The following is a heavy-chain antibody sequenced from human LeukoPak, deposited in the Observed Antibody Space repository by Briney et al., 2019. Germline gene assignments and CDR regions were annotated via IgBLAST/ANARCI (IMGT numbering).Heavy chain of an antibody. D-gene: IGHD2-2*01. V-gene: IGHV4-34*01. CDR2: INHSGST. J-gene: IGHJ5*02. CDR3: ARGRIVVVPAAMRNWFDP. Sequence: PSETLSLTCAVYGGSFSGYYWSWIRQPPGKGLEWIGEINHSGSTNYNPSLKSRVTISVDTSKNQFSLELSSVTAADTAVYYCARGRIVVVPAAMRNWFDPWGQGTLVTASS. CDR1: GGSFSGYY.